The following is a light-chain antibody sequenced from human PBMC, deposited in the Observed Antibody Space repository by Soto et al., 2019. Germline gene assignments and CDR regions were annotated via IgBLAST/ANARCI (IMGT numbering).Light chain of an antibody. CDR3: QQANSPPT. CDR2: AAS. Sequence: DIQMTQSPYSLSASVGDRVAITCRASQSISSYLNWYQQKPGKAPKLLIYAASTLQSGVPSRFSGSGSGTDFTLTISSLQPEDFATYYCQQANSPPTFGGGTKVDI. J-gene: IGKJ4*01. V-gene: IGKV1-39*01. CDR1: QSISSY.